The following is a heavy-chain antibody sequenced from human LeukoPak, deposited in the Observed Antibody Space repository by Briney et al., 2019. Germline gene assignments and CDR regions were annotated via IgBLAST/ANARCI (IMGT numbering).Heavy chain of an antibody. D-gene: IGHD3-22*01. J-gene: IGHJ4*02. CDR3: AKVGYDSSGCY. CDR2: ISGSGGST. CDR1: GFTFSSYA. V-gene: IGHV3-23*01. Sequence: GGSLRLPCAASGFTFSSYAMSWVRQAPGKGLEWVSAISGSGGSTYYADSVKGRFTISRDNSKNTLYLQMNSLRAEDTAVYYCAKVGYDSSGCYWGQGTLVTVSS.